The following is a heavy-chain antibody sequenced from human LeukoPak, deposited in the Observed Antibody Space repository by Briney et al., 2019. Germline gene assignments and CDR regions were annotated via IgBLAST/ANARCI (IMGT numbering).Heavy chain of an antibody. CDR3: ARAYYYDSSGYPG. V-gene: IGHV4-59*01. CDR1: GGSISSYY. CDR2: IYYSGST. Sequence: SETLSLTCTVSGGSISSYYWSWIRQPPGKGLERIGYIYYSGSTNYNPSLKSRVTISVDTSKNQFSLKLSSVTAADTAVYYCARAYYYDSSGYPGWGQGTLVTVSS. D-gene: IGHD3-22*01. J-gene: IGHJ4*02.